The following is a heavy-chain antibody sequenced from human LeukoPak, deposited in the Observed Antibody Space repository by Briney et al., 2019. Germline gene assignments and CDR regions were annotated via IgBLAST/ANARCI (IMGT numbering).Heavy chain of an antibody. CDR2: FYPSGST. CDR3: ARGARAGYNLEPFDY. V-gene: IGHV4-4*07. J-gene: IGHJ4*02. D-gene: IGHD5-24*01. Sequence: SETLSLTCTVSGGSISSYYWTWIRQPAGKGLEWIGRFYPSGSTNYNPSLKSRVTISVDTSKNQFSLKLSSVTAADTAVYYCARGARAGYNLEPFDYWGQGTLVTVSS. CDR1: GGSISSYY.